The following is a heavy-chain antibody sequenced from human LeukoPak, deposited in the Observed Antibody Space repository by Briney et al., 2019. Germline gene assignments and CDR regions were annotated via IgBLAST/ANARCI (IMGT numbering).Heavy chain of an antibody. CDR1: GFTFNTYA. J-gene: IGHJ4*02. CDR2: ISYDGSNK. D-gene: IGHD6-13*01. V-gene: IGHV3-30*14. Sequence: PGRSLRLSCAASGFTFNTYAMHWVRQAPGKGLEWVAVISYDGSNKFYADSVKGRFTISRDNSKNTLYVQMNSLRAEDTAVYYCAREGGSSSWYVIGFWGQGTLVTVSS. CDR3: AREGGSSSWYVIGF.